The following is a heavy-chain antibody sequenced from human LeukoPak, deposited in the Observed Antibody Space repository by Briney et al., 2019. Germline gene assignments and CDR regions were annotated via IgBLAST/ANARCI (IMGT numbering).Heavy chain of an antibody. CDR2: INANSGTT. V-gene: IGHV3-23*01. CDR3: AKPISGGLAVTADWFHP. D-gene: IGHD6-19*01. J-gene: IGHJ5*01. CDR1: GLAFSVYA. Sequence: GGSLRLSCTASGLAFSVYAMSWLRQPPGKGLEWVSTINANSGTTSYAASVKGRFTISRDNSKNTLYLQLNTLKADDTATYYCAKPISGGLAVTADWFHPWGQGTLVVVSS.